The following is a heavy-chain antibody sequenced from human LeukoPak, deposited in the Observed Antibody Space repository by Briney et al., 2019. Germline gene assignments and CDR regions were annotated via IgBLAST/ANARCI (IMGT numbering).Heavy chain of an antibody. D-gene: IGHD3-10*01. CDR2: INHSGST. Sequence: SETLSLTCAVYGGSFSGYYWSWIRQPPGKGLEWIGEINHSGSTNYNPSLKSRVTISVDTSKNQFSLKLSSVTAADTAVYYCARSRIINYGSGSYYNNYYYYYMDVWGKGTTVTVSS. V-gene: IGHV4-34*01. J-gene: IGHJ6*03. CDR3: ARSRIINYGSGSYYNNYYYYYMDV. CDR1: GGSFSGYY.